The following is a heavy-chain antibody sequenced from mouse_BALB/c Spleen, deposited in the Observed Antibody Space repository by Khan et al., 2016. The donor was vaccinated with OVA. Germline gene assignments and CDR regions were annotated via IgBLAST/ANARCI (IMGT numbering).Heavy chain of an antibody. CDR3: ARDGSRYNYAMDY. J-gene: IGHJ4*01. Sequence: EVKLVESGPGLVNPSQSLSLTCTVTGYSITSDYAWNWIRQFPGNKLEWMGYINYSGSTNYTPALKSRISITRDTSKNQFFLQLNSVTTEDTATYYCARDGSRYNYAMDYWGQGTSVTVSS. CDR1: GYSITSDYA. V-gene: IGHV3-2*02. D-gene: IGHD2-3*01. CDR2: INYSGST.